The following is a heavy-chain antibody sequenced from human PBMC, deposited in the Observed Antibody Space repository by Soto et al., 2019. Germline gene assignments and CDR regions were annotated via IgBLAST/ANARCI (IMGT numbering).Heavy chain of an antibody. Sequence: QVQLVQSGAEVKKPGSSVKVSCKASGGTFSSYAISWVRQAPGPGLEWMGGIIPIFGTANYAQKFQGRVTITADESTSTAYLELSSLRSEDTAVYYCARERIGTMIVVVTSGFDLWGRGTLVTVSS. CDR2: IIPIFGTA. V-gene: IGHV1-69*12. CDR1: GGTFSSYA. D-gene: IGHD3-22*01. CDR3: ARERIGTMIVVVTSGFDL. J-gene: IGHJ2*01.